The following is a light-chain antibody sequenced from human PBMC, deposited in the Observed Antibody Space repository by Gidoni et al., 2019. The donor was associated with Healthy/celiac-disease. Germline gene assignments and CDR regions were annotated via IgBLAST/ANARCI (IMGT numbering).Light chain of an antibody. V-gene: IGKV3-20*01. CDR3: QQYGSSRYT. Sequence: EMVVTQSPRTLSLSPGERATHSCRASQSISSSYLAWYQQKPGQAPRPLIYSASSRATGIQERFSGSGFGTDFTLTISRLEPEDFAVYYCQQYGSSRYTFXQXTKLXIK. J-gene: IGKJ2*01. CDR1: QSISSSY. CDR2: SAS.